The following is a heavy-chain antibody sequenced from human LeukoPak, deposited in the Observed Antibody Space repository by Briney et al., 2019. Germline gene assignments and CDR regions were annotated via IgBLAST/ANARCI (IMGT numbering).Heavy chain of an antibody. Sequence: GESLKISCKASGYRFTTYWIGWVRQMPGKGLEWMGIIYPDNFDTRYGPSFRGQVTISADKSIGTAYLQWTSLKASDTARCYCARQGWDGSFFDFWGQGILVTVSS. D-gene: IGHD3-10*01. J-gene: IGHJ4*02. CDR3: ARQGWDGSFFDF. CDR2: IYPDNFDT. V-gene: IGHV5-51*01. CDR1: GYRFTTYW.